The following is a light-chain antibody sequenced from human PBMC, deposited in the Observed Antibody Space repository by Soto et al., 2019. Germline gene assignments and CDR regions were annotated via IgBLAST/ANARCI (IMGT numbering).Light chain of an antibody. Sequence: DIQMTQSPSLSVSVGDKVTITCRASHSISNFLNWYQQKAGKAPKLLIYASFNLQSGVPSRFSGSGSGADFTLTISSLQPEDFATYYCHQNYIPPYTFGQGNKLEIK. CDR2: ASF. CDR1: HSISNF. J-gene: IGKJ2*01. V-gene: IGKV1-39*01. CDR3: HQNYIPPYT.